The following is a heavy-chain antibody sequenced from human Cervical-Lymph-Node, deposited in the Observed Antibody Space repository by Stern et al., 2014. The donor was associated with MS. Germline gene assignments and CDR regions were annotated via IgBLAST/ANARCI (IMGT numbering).Heavy chain of an antibody. V-gene: IGHV1-18*01. Sequence: QLVQSGAEVKKPGASVKVSCKASGYFFTSYGISWVRQAPGQGLEWMGWISADNGDTNYAQNVQGRVTMTTDTSTDTAYMELSSLRSDDTALYYCARDSLIRTFGVEEGMDVWGQGTTVTVSS. D-gene: IGHD3-3*01. CDR1: GYFFTSYG. J-gene: IGHJ6*02. CDR3: ARDSLIRTFGVEEGMDV. CDR2: ISADNGDT.